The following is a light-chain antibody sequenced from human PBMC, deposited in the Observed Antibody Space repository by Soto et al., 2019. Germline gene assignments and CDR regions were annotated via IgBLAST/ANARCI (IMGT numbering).Light chain of an antibody. J-gene: IGKJ1*01. CDR2: EVS. CDR3: MQGTQWPWT. CDR1: QSLLYSYGNPR. Sequence: EVDMTQSLLSLPVTLGQPASISCRSSQSLLYSYGNPRLNWFQQRPGQSPRRLIYEVSNRESRIPDRFSDSGSGSDLTLKISRVEAEDVGVYYCMQGTQWPWTFGQGTKV. V-gene: IGKV2-30*01.